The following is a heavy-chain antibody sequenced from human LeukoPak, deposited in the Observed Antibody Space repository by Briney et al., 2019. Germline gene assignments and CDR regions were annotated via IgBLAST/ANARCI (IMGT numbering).Heavy chain of an antibody. CDR2: LHYGGST. J-gene: IGHJ4*02. V-gene: IGHV4-59*01. CDR1: ACAISGYY. CDR3: ARGYSTSWTYYFDY. D-gene: IGHD6-13*01. Sequence: VKPSETLSLTCTVSACAISGYYWGWIRQPPGKGLDWIGHLHYGGSTNYNPSLKSRVTISVDTSKNHFSLKLSSVTAADTAVYYCARGYSTSWTYYFDYWGQGALVTVSS.